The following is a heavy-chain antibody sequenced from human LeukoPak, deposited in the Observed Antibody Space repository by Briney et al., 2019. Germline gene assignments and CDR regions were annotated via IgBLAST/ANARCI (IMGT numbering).Heavy chain of an antibody. CDR1: GFTFSSYE. CDR3: ARDLPTPF. CDR2: ISSSGGTI. V-gene: IGHV3-48*03. J-gene: IGHJ4*02. Sequence: GGSPRLSCAASGFTFSSYEMNWVRQAPGKGLEWVSYISSSGGTIYYADSVKGRFTISRDNAKNSLYLQMNSLRADDTAVYYCARDLPTPFWGQGTLVTVSS. D-gene: IGHD4-17*01.